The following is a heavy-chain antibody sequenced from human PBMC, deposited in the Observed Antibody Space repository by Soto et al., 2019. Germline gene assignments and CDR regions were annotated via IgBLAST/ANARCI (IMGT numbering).Heavy chain of an antibody. CDR2: IYWDDTI. CDR1: GFSLSTRGVG. CDR3: AHGAGWLLDY. V-gene: IGHV2-5*02. D-gene: IGHD5-12*01. J-gene: IGHJ4*02. Sequence: QITLKESGPTLVKPTQTLTLTCTFSGFSLSTRGVGVDWIRQPPGKALEWLALIYWDDTIRYSPSLKNRLTITTDTSKNQVVLTMTNMDTVATATYFCAHGAGWLLDYWGRGTLVTVSS.